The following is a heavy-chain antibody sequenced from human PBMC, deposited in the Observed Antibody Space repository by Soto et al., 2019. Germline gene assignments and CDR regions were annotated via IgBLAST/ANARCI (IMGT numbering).Heavy chain of an antibody. Sequence: GSLILYLAACGFTFRSSAMGWVRQAPGKGPEWVSAISGSGGSTYYADSVKGRFTISRDNSKNTLYMQMNSLRAEDTAVYYCEKDAYCDSWSGYSQWGQGTLFT. V-gene: IGHV3-23*01. D-gene: IGHD3-3*01. CDR2: ISGSGGST. CDR3: EKDAYCDSWSGYSQ. J-gene: IGHJ4*02. CDR1: GFTFRSSA.